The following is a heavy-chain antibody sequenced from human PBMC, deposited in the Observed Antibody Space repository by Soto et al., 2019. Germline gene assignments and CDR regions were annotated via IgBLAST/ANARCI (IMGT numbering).Heavy chain of an antibody. D-gene: IGHD2-8*01. CDR2: ISASGDYT. V-gene: IGHV3-11*06. J-gene: IGHJ6*02. CDR1: GFFLSNNW. Sequence: QVQLVESGGGWVKPGESLRLSCIGSGFFLSNNWMTWIRQAPGKGLEWVSYISASGDYTIYADSLKGLFTISRDNDRNSLWLQINSLKAEDTAVYYCARSSGWRQVGVYNYGLDVWGQGTTVIVSS. CDR3: ARSSGWRQVGVYNYGLDV.